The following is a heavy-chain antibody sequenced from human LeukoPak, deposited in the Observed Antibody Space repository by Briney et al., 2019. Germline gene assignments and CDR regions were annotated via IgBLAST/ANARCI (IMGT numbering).Heavy chain of an antibody. CDR3: AAPYSSTWFDH. CDR2: IVVGSDNT. CDR1: GFTFTGRSA. Sequence: GASVKVSCKASGFTFTGRSAVQWVRQARGQRVEWIGWIVVGSDNTNYAQKFQERVTITRDMSTSTAYMELRSLRSEDTAVYYCAAPYSSTWFDHWGQGTLVTVSS. D-gene: IGHD6-13*01. V-gene: IGHV1-58*01. J-gene: IGHJ5*02.